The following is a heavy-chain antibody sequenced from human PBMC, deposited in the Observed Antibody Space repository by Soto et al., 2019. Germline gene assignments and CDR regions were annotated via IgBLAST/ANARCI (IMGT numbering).Heavy chain of an antibody. CDR2: FLYGGNT. V-gene: IGHV4-39*01. CDR1: GGSIYSSRHY. D-gene: IGHD3-10*01. CDR3: ARQCGGGGGHAFDS. Sequence: QLQLQESGPGLVKPSETLSLTCTVSGGSIYSSRHYWAWIRQTPGKRLEWIGSFLYGGNTYYNPSHKQRLTRALDTSKNHSSMKLSSVTAAVTAVYYGARQCGGGGGHAFDSWCQGAMVTGSS. J-gene: IGHJ3*01.